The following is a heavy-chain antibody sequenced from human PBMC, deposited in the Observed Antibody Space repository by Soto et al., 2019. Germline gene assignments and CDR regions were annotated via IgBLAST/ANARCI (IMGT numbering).Heavy chain of an antibody. CDR3: ARASSSSSAADY. CDR1: GESINSGGYY. CDR2: IYDSESA. J-gene: IGHJ4*02. V-gene: IGHV4-31*03. D-gene: IGHD6-6*01. Sequence: QVQLQESGPGLVKPSQTLSLTCSVSGESINSGGYYWSWIRHHPGKGLEWIWYIYDSESAYYNPSLKSRVTISMDTSKNHFAMRLSSVTAADTAVYYCARASSSSSAADYWGQGTQVTVSS.